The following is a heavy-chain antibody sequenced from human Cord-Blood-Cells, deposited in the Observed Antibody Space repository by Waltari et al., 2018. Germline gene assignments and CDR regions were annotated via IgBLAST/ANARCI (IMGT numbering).Heavy chain of an antibody. D-gene: IGHD2-2*01. Sequence: QVQLVESGGGVVQPGRSLRLSCAASGCTFSSYAMHWVRQAPGKGLEWVAVISYDGSNKYYADSVKGRFTISRDNSKNTLYLQMNSLRAEDTAVYYCARVLGQLLLSQLFDYWGQGTLVTVSS. V-gene: IGHV3-30*04. CDR2: ISYDGSNK. J-gene: IGHJ4*02. CDR3: ARVLGQLLLSQLFDY. CDR1: GCTFSSYA.